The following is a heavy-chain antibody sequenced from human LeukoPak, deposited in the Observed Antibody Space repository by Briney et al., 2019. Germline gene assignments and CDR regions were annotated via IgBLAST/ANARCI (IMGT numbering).Heavy chain of an antibody. Sequence: SVTLSLTCAVYGGSFSGYYWSWIRQPPGKGLEWIGEINHSGSTNYNPSLKSRVTISVDTSKNQFSLKLSSVTAADTAVYYCAALGYSSSWYTYYYYGMDVWGQGTTVTVSS. CDR1: GGSFSGYY. V-gene: IGHV4-34*01. CDR3: AALGYSSSWYTYYYYGMDV. CDR2: INHSGST. J-gene: IGHJ6*02. D-gene: IGHD6-13*01.